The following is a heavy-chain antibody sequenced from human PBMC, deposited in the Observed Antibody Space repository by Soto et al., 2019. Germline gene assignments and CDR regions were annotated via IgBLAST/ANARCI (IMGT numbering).Heavy chain of an antibody. Sequence: QVQLQQWGAGLLKPSETLSLTCAVYGGSFSGYYWSWIRQPPGKGLEWIGEINHSGSTNYNPSLKSRVTISVDTAKNQFSLKLSSVTAADTAVYYCARAYYDFWSGYYHWFDPWGQGTLVTVSS. V-gene: IGHV4-34*01. CDR3: ARAYYDFWSGYYHWFDP. CDR2: INHSGST. J-gene: IGHJ5*02. D-gene: IGHD3-3*01. CDR1: GGSFSGYY.